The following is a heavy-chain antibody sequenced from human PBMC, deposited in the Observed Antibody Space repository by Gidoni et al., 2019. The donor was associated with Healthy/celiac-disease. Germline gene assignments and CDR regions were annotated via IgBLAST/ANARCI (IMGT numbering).Heavy chain of an antibody. CDR1: GGSISSSSYY. CDR2: IYYSGST. V-gene: IGHV4-39*01. D-gene: IGHD3-3*01. CDR3: AQGTGDFWSGYYPYYYYYGMDV. Sequence: QLQLQESGPGLVKPSETLSLTCTVSGGSISSSSYYWGWIRQPPGKGLEWIGRIYYSGSTYYNPSLKSRVTISVDTSKNQFSLKLSSVTAADTAVYYCAQGTGDFWSGYYPYYYYYGMDVWGQGTTVTVSS. J-gene: IGHJ6*02.